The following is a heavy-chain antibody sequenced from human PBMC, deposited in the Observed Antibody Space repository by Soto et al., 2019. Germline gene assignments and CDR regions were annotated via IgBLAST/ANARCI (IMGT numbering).Heavy chain of an antibody. CDR2: ISPRSSFL. D-gene: IGHD3-9*01. J-gene: IGHJ4*02. CDR1: GFTFGDYS. CDR3: ARGKDYDILAYY. Sequence: GGSLRLSCAASGFTFGDYSMNWVRQAPGKGLEWVSSISPRSSFLYYADSVKGRFTISRDNAKSSVFLQMNSLRAEDSAMYYCARGKDYDILAYYWGEGTLVTSPQ. V-gene: IGHV3-21*06.